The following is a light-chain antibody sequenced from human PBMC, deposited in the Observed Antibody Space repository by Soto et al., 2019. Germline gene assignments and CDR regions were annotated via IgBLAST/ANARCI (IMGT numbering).Light chain of an antibody. CDR2: GAS. Sequence: EIVMTQSPATLSVSPGERATLSCRASQSVSSNLAWYQQKPGQAPRLLIYGASTRATGIPARFSGSGSGTEFTLTISSLQSEDFAVYYCQQYNNPTITFGQGTRLESK. V-gene: IGKV3-15*01. J-gene: IGKJ5*01. CDR1: QSVSSN. CDR3: QQYNNPTIT.